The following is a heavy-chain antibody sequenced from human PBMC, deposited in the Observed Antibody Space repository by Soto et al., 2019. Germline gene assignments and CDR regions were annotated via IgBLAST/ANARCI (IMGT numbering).Heavy chain of an antibody. J-gene: IGHJ5*02. V-gene: IGHV4-59*12. Sequence: SQTMSLTCTVAGGSISRYYSSWIRQPPGKGLEWIGYIYHSGNTYYNPSLKSRVTISVDRSKNQFSLKLNSVTAADTAVYYCASRIQNRGDNWFDPWGQGTLVTVPS. CDR3: ASRIQNRGDNWFDP. CDR2: IYHSGNT. CDR1: GGSISRYY. D-gene: IGHD5-18*01.